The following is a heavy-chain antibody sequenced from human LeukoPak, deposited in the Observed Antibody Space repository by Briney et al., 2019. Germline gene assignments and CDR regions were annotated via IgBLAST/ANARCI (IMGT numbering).Heavy chain of an antibody. CDR2: INSDGSRT. V-gene: IGHV3-74*01. CDR1: GFTFSSYW. Sequence: GGSLRLSCAASGFTFSSYWMHWVRQAPGKGLVWVSRINSDGSRTSYADSVKGRFTISRDNAKNTLYLQMNSLRAEDTAVYYCAKRVAAAEFDYWGQGTLVIVSS. CDR3: AKRVAAAEFDY. D-gene: IGHD6-13*01. J-gene: IGHJ4*02.